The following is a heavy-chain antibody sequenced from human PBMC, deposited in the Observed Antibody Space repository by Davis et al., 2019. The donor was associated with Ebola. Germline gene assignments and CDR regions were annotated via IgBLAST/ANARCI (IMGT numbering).Heavy chain of an antibody. Sequence: PGGSLRLSCTASGFTFSSYAMHWVRQAPGKGLEWVTVISYDGNDKFYIESVKGRFTISRDNFKNTLYLQLNSLRLEDTAVYYCARSDGQYFYGMDVWGQGTTVTVSS. J-gene: IGHJ6*02. D-gene: IGHD2-8*01. CDR3: ARSDGQYFYGMDV. CDR2: ISYDGNDK. V-gene: IGHV3-30*04. CDR1: GFTFSSYA.